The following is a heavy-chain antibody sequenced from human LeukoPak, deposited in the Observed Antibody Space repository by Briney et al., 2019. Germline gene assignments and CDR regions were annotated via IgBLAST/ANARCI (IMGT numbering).Heavy chain of an antibody. CDR2: ISSSGTYM. D-gene: IGHD1-1*01. J-gene: IGHJ4*02. CDR3: ARGGGSLNY. Sequence: PGESLRLSCAASGFSFSASSMNWVRQAPGKGLEWVSSISSSGTYMLYVDSLKGRFTISRDNANNSLYLQMNNLRAEDTAVYYCARGGGSLNYWGQGILVTVSS. CDR1: GFSFSASS. V-gene: IGHV3-21*06.